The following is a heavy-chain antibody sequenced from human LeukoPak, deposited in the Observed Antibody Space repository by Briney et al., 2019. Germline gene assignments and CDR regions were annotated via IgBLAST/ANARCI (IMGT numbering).Heavy chain of an antibody. CDR3: ARAFGYSSGWYDY. Sequence: GGSLRLSCAASGFTFSSYWMHWVRQAPGKGLVLVSRINSDGSSTSYADSVKGRFTISRDNAKNTLYLQMNSLRAEDTAVYYCARAFGYSSGWYDYWGQGTLVTVSS. CDR1: GFTFSSYW. V-gene: IGHV3-74*01. J-gene: IGHJ4*02. D-gene: IGHD6-19*01. CDR2: INSDGSST.